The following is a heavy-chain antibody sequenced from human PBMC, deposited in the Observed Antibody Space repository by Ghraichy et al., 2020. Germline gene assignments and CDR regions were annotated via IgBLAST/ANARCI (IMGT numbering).Heavy chain of an antibody. D-gene: IGHD5-12*01. Sequence: GGSLRLSCAASGFTFSSYWMSWVRQAPGKGLEWVANIKQDGSEKYYVDSVKGRFTISRDNAKNSLYLQMNSLRAEDTAVYYCARGGGYSGYDINYYYYGMDVWGQGTTVTVSS. CDR1: GFTFSSYW. CDR2: IKQDGSEK. CDR3: ARGGGYSGYDINYYYYGMDV. V-gene: IGHV3-7*01. J-gene: IGHJ6*02.